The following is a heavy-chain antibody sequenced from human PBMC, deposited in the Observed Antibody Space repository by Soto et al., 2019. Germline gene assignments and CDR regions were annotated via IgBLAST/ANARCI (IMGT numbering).Heavy chain of an antibody. CDR2: ISYDGSNK. CDR1: GFTFSSYA. J-gene: IGHJ4*02. Sequence: PGGSLRLSCAASGFTFSSYAMHWVRQAPGKGLEWVAVISYDGSNKYYADSVKGRFTISRDNSKNTLYLQMNSLRAEDTAVYYCARDVYSYGYIGIDYWGQGTLVTVSS. CDR3: ARDVYSYGYIGIDY. V-gene: IGHV3-30-3*01. D-gene: IGHD5-18*01.